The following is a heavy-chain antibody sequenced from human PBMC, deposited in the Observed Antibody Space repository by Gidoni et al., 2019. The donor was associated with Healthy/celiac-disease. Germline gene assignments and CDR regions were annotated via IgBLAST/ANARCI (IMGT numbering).Heavy chain of an antibody. CDR3: ARDGGGYYGSGTRGYFEY. Sequence: QVQLQESGPGLVKPSQTLSLTCTVSVCSISIGSSYWSWIRQPAGKGLEWIVRIYTSGSTKHNTSLKSRVTISVETSKNQFSRKLSSVTAADTAVYYCARDGGGYYGSGTRGYFEYWGQGTLGTVSA. J-gene: IGHJ4*02. V-gene: IGHV4-61*02. CDR2: IYTSGST. D-gene: IGHD3-10*01. CDR1: VCSISIGSSY.